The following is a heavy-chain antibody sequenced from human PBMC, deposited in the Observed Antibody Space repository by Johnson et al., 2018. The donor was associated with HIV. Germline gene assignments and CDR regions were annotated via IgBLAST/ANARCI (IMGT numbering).Heavy chain of an antibody. J-gene: IGHJ3*02. D-gene: IGHD3-3*01. Sequence: QVQLVESGGGLVQPGGSLRLSCAASGFTFSSYAMHWVRQAPGKGLEWVAVISFDGSTKYYADSVKGRFPISRDTSKNTLYLQMNSLRAEDTAVYYCARDRFPYYDFWSGYYRGAFDIWGQGTMVTVSS. V-gene: IGHV3-30*04. CDR2: ISFDGSTK. CDR1: GFTFSSYA. CDR3: ARDRFPYYDFWSGYYRGAFDI.